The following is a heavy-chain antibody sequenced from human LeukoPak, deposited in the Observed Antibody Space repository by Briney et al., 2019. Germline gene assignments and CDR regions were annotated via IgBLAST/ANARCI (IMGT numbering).Heavy chain of an antibody. CDR1: GYTFTSYD. Sequence: ASVKASCKASGYTFTSYDINWVRQATGQGLEWMGWMNPNSGNTGYAQKFQGRVTMTRNTSISTAYMELSSLRSEDTAVYYCARWGSSGYYYYYYYMDVWGKGTTVTISS. V-gene: IGHV1-8*01. J-gene: IGHJ6*03. D-gene: IGHD3-22*01. CDR3: ARWGSSGYYYYYYYMDV. CDR2: MNPNSGNT.